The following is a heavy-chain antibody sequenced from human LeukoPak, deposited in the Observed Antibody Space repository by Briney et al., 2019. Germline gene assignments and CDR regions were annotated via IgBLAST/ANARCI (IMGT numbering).Heavy chain of an antibody. V-gene: IGHV4-39*07. J-gene: IGHJ4*02. Sequence: NPSETLSLTCTVSGGSISSSSYYWGWIRQPPGKGLEWIGSIYYSGSTYYNPSLQSRVTISVDTSKNQFSLRLNSVTAADTAVYYCARDSSSSRPNFDYWGQGTLVTVSS. CDR3: ARDSSSSRPNFDY. CDR1: GGSISSSSYY. D-gene: IGHD2-2*01. CDR2: IYYSGST.